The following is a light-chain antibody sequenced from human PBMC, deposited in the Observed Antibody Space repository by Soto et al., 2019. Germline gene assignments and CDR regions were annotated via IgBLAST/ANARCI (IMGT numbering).Light chain of an antibody. CDR3: QHYHSYPIT. Sequence: DIKMNQSPSTLSASVGDRVTITCRASQSISSWLAWYQQKPGKAPKLLIYDASSLESGVPSRFSGSGSGTEFTLTISSLQPDDFATYYCQHYHSYPITFGQGTRLEIK. J-gene: IGKJ5*01. CDR2: DAS. V-gene: IGKV1-5*01. CDR1: QSISSW.